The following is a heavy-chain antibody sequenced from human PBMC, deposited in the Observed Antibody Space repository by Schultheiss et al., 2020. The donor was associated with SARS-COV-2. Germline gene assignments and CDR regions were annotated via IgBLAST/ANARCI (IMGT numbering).Heavy chain of an antibody. Sequence: SETLSLTCTVSGGSISDTIYYWGWIRQSPGKGLEWIGEINHSGSTNYNPSLKSRVTISVDTSKNQFSLKLSSVTAADTAVYYCAREVNSYGYYYGMDVWGQGTTVTVSS. CDR1: GGSISDTIYY. D-gene: IGHD5-18*01. V-gene: IGHV4-39*07. CDR2: INHSGST. J-gene: IGHJ6*02. CDR3: AREVNSYGYYYGMDV.